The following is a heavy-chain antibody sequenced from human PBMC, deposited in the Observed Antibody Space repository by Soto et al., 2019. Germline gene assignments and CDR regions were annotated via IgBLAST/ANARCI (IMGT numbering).Heavy chain of an antibody. CDR1: GFTFSTYS. Sequence: GGSLSLSCAASGFTFSTYSMNWVRQAPGKGLEWVAYIRSFGSPIYYADSVRGRFTISRDNARSSLHLQMDSLRVEDTAVYYCVRDPDALDYWGPGTLVTVSS. J-gene: IGHJ4*02. CDR3: VRDPDALDY. V-gene: IGHV3-48*01. CDR2: IRSFGSPI.